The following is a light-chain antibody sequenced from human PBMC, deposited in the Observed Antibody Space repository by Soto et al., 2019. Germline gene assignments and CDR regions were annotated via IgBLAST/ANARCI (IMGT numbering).Light chain of an antibody. CDR2: DAS. V-gene: IGKV1-5*01. Sequence: DIQLTQSPSPLSASVGDRVTTTCRASQSVTDWLAWYQQKPGKAPKLLIYDASSLQSGVPSRFSGSGSGTEFSLTISSLQPDDFATYYCQQYYRSCTFGQGTKVEIK. CDR1: QSVTDW. CDR3: QQYYRSCT. J-gene: IGKJ2*02.